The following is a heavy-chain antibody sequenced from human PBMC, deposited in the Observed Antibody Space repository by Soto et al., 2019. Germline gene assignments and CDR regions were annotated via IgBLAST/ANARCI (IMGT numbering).Heavy chain of an antibody. J-gene: IGHJ4*02. V-gene: IGHV1-18*01. CDR2: ISAYNGNT. CDR1: GYTFASYA. CDR3: ARDPPPPDY. Sequence: ASVKVSCKASGYTFASYAISWMRQAPGQGLEWKGRISAYNGNTNYAKKIQGKDTITTDTTTSTNYMKKRSLRTDDTAVYYCARDPPPPDYWGQGTLVTVSS.